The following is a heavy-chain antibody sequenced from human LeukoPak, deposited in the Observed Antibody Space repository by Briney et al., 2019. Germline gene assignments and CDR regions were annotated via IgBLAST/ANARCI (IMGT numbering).Heavy chain of an antibody. D-gene: IGHD3-10*01. V-gene: IGHV3-21*01. CDR3: AMGYYGSGSLDAFDI. J-gene: IGHJ3*02. CDR1: GFTFSSYS. Sequence: PGGSLRLSCAASGFTFSSYSMNWVRQAPGKGLEWVSSISSSSSYIYYADSVKGRFTISRDNAKNSLYLQMNSLRAEDTAVYYCAMGYYGSGSLDAFDIWGQGTMVTVSS. CDR2: ISSSSSYI.